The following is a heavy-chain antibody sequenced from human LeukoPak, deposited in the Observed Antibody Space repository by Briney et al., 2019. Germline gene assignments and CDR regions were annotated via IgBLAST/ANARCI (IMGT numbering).Heavy chain of an antibody. J-gene: IGHJ3*02. CDR1: GGSIKRGGFF. Sequence: PSHTLSLTCSVSGGSIKRGGFFWNWVRQHPGKGLEWIGHIYYSGSTSYNPSVKSRVTISVDTSKNQFALKLTSVTAADTAMYYCARDHGRSYNYSSDALDIWGQGTLVIVSA. CDR3: ARDHGRSYNYSSDALDI. D-gene: IGHD5-18*01. V-gene: IGHV4-31*03. CDR2: IYYSGST.